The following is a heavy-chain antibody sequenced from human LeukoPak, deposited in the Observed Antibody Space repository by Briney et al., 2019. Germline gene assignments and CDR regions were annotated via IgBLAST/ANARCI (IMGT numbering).Heavy chain of an antibody. Sequence: PGGSLRLSCAASGFTFSDYYMSWLRQAPGKGLEWVSYISSSSSYTNYADSVKGRFTISRDNAKNSLYLQMNSLRAADTAVYYCARLTRFLTRWALDIWGQGTMVTVSS. J-gene: IGHJ3*02. CDR3: ARLTRFLTRWALDI. CDR1: GFTFSDYY. V-gene: IGHV3-11*06. D-gene: IGHD3-9*01. CDR2: ISSSSSYT.